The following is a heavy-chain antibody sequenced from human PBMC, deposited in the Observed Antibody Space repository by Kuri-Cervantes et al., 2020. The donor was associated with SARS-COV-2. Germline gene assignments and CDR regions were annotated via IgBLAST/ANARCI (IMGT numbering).Heavy chain of an antibody. V-gene: IGHV3-11*04. Sequence: GGSLRLSCAASGFTFSDYYMSWIRQAPGKGLEWLSYISSSSSTKYYADSVKGRFTISRDNAKNSLYLQMNSLRAEDTAVYYCARDGYGDYVPYGMDVWGQGTTVTGAS. CDR2: ISSSSSTK. CDR1: GFTFSDYY. CDR3: ARDGYGDYVPYGMDV. J-gene: IGHJ6*01. D-gene: IGHD4-17*01.